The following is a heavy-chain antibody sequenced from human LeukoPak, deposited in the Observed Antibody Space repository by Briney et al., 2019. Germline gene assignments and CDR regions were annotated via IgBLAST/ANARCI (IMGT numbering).Heavy chain of an antibody. CDR1: GGSIRNYY. CDR3: ASSSSGSYYNGFDI. D-gene: IGHD3-10*01. V-gene: IGHV4-59*01. CDR2: IFYSGST. J-gene: IGHJ3*02. Sequence: SETLSLTCSVSGGSIRNYYWTWIRQPPGKRLEWIGYIFYSGSTNYNPSLKSRVTISLDTSKNHFSLKLNSVTAADTAVYYCASSSSGSYYNGFDIWGQGTMVTVAS.